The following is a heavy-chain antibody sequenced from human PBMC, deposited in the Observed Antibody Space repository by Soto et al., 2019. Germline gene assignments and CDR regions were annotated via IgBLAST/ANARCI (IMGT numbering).Heavy chain of an antibody. CDR1: GFTFSSYA. V-gene: IGHV3-23*01. Sequence: EVQLLESGGGLVQPGGSLRLSCAASGFTFSSYAMSWVRQAPGKGLEWVSAISGSGGSTYYADSVKGRFTISRDNSKNTLYLQMNSLRAEDTAVYYCAKEFGYYYDSVWGTDYWGQGTLVTVSS. J-gene: IGHJ4*02. CDR2: ISGSGGST. CDR3: AKEFGYYYDSVWGTDY. D-gene: IGHD3-22*01.